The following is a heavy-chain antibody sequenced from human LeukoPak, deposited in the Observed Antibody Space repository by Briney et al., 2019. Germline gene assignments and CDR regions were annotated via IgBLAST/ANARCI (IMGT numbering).Heavy chain of an antibody. J-gene: IGHJ5*02. CDR3: AIVLRAGWFDP. Sequence: SETLSLTCAVSGYSISSGYYWGWIRQPPGKGLEWIGSIYHSGSTYYNPSLKSRVTISVDTSKNQFSLKLSSVTAADTAVYYCAIVLRAGWFDPWGQGTLVTVSS. D-gene: IGHD3-10*01. CDR1: GYSISSGYY. CDR2: IYHSGST. V-gene: IGHV4-38-2*01.